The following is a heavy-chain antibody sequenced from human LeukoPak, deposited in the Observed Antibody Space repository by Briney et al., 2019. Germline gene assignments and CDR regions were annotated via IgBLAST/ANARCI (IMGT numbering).Heavy chain of an antibody. Sequence: ASVKVSCKASGYTFTGYYMHWVRQAPGQGLEWMGWINPNSGGTNYAQKFQGRVTMTRDTSISTAYMELSRLRSDDPAVYYCARAGLSSYDAFDIWGQGTMVTVSS. J-gene: IGHJ3*02. D-gene: IGHD3-16*02. CDR2: INPNSGGT. CDR3: ARAGLSSYDAFDI. V-gene: IGHV1-2*02. CDR1: GYTFTGYY.